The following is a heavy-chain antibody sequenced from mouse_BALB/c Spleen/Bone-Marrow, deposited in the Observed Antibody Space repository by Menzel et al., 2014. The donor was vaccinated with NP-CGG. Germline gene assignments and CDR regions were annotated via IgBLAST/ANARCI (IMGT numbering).Heavy chain of an antibody. Sequence: DVMLVESGGGLVQPGGSRKLSCAASGFTFSSFGMHWVRQAPEKGLEWVAYISSGSSTIYYADTVKGRFTISRDNPKNTLFLQMTSLRSEDTAMYYCAGSDDGYYDAMDYWGQGTSVTVSS. D-gene: IGHD2-3*01. CDR3: AGSDDGYYDAMDY. J-gene: IGHJ4*01. V-gene: IGHV5-17*02. CDR1: GFTFSSFG. CDR2: ISSGSSTI.